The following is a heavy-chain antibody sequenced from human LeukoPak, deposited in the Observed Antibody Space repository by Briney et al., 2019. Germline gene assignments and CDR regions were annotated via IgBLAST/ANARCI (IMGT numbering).Heavy chain of an antibody. V-gene: IGHV3-23*01. J-gene: IGHJ4*02. D-gene: IGHD6-13*01. CDR3: AKDYRRQLSS. Sequence: GGSLRLSCAASGSPFSDYYMSWIRQAPGKGLEWVSAISGSGGSTYYADSVKGRFTISRDNSKNTLYLQMNSLRAEDTAVYYCAKDYRRQLSSWGQGTLVTVSS. CDR2: ISGSGGST. CDR1: GSPFSDYY.